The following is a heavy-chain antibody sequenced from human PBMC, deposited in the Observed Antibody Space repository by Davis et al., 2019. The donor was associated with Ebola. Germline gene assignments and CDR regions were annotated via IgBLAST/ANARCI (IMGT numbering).Heavy chain of an antibody. V-gene: IGHV3-23*01. CDR3: AKDSMDIVLMVPGY. Sequence: PGGSLRLSCAALGFTFSSYAMSWVPQAPGKGLEWVSAISGSGGSTYYADSVKGRFTISRDNSKNTLYLQMNSLRAEDTAVYYCAKDSMDIVLMVPGYWGQGTLVTVSS. CDR2: ISGSGGST. J-gene: IGHJ4*02. D-gene: IGHD2-8*01. CDR1: GFTFSSYA.